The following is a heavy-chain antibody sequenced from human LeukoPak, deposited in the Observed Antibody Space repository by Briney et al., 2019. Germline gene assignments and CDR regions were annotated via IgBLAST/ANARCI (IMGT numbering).Heavy chain of an antibody. J-gene: IGHJ5*02. D-gene: IGHD2-15*01. Sequence: GGSLRLSCAASGFTFSNYAINWVRQAPGKGLEWVSGISANGGGTYYADSVKGRFSISRDNSKNTLYLQMNSLRVEDTAVYYCAKDPYRVVVATGNYLDPWGQGTLVTVSS. CDR3: AKDPYRVVVATGNYLDP. V-gene: IGHV3-23*01. CDR2: ISANGGGT. CDR1: GFTFSNYA.